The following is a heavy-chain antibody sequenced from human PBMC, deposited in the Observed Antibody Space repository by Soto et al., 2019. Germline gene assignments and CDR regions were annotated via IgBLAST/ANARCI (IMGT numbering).Heavy chain of an antibody. CDR3: ARAFCSGGTCYYYMDV. D-gene: IGHD2-15*01. J-gene: IGHJ6*03. CDR2: IYHSGST. V-gene: IGHV4-31*03. Sequence: SETLSLTCTVSGGSISSGGFYWSWIRQHPGKGLEWIGYIYHSGSTYYNPSLKSRGTFSVDTSKNQVSLKLTSVTAADTAVYYCARAFCSGGTCYYYMDVWGKGTTVTVSS. CDR1: GGSISSGGFY.